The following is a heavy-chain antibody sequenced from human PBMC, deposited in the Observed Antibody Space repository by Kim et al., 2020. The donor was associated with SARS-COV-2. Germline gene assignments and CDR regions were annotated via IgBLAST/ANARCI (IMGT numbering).Heavy chain of an antibody. CDR3: AREITMVRGGEFDP. V-gene: IGHV3-30*04. D-gene: IGHD3-10*01. CDR1: GFTFSSYA. J-gene: IGHJ5*02. CDR2: ISYDGSNK. Sequence: GGSLRLSCAASGFTFSSYAMHWVRQAPGKGLEWVAVISYDGSNKYYADSVKGRFTISRDNSKNTLYLQMNSLRAEDTAVYYCAREITMVRGGEFDPWGQG.